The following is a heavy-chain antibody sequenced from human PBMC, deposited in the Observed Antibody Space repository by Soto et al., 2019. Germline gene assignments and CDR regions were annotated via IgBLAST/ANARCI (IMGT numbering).Heavy chain of an antibody. CDR3: ARRFGSSSWHVPHYYGMDV. V-gene: IGHV3-48*02. D-gene: IGHD6-13*01. J-gene: IGHJ6*02. CDR2: ISSSSSTI. Sequence: PGGSLRLSCAASGFTFSSYSMNWVRQAPGKGLEWVSYISSSSSTIYYADSVKGRFTISRDNAKNSLYLQMNSMRDEDTAVYYCARRFGSSSWHVPHYYGMDVWGQGTTVTVSS. CDR1: GFTFSSYS.